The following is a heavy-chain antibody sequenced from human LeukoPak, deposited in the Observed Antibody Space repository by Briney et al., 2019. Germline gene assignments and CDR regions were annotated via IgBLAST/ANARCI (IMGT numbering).Heavy chain of an antibody. CDR2: ISGYSGNT. Sequence: ASVKVSCKASGYTFTSYGISWVRQAPGQGLEWMGWISGYSGNTNYAQKLQGRVTMTTDTSTSTAYMELRSLRSDDTAVYYCARDLEGAGFDWLPPPAAYWGQGTLVIVSS. CDR3: ARDLEGAGFDWLPPPAAY. CDR1: GYTFTSYG. V-gene: IGHV1-18*01. J-gene: IGHJ4*02. D-gene: IGHD3-9*01.